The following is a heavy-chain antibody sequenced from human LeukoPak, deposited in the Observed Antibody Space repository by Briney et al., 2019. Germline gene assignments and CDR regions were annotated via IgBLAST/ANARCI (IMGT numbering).Heavy chain of an antibody. J-gene: IGHJ4*02. Sequence: GGSLRLSCAASGFTFSSYAMSWVRQAPGKGLEWVSAISGSGGSTYYADSVKGRFTISRDNSKNTLYLQMNSLRAEDTAVYYCAKDSWPPVTTQVFDYWGQGTLVTVSS. CDR3: AKDSWPPVTTQVFDY. CDR1: GFTFSSYA. D-gene: IGHD4-17*01. CDR2: ISGSGGST. V-gene: IGHV3-23*01.